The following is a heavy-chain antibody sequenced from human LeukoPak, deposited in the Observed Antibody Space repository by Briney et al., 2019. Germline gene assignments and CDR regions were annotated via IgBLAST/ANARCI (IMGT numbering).Heavy chain of an antibody. Sequence: GGSLRLSCAASGFTFSSYAMSWVRQAPGRGLEWVSAISGSGGSTYYADCVKGRFTISRDNSKNTLYLQMNSLRAEDTAVYYCAKEGGLWFGELSPYYYYYGMDVWGQGTTVTVSS. CDR2: ISGSGGST. D-gene: IGHD3-10*01. J-gene: IGHJ6*02. V-gene: IGHV3-23*01. CDR1: GFTFSSYA. CDR3: AKEGGLWFGELSPYYYYYGMDV.